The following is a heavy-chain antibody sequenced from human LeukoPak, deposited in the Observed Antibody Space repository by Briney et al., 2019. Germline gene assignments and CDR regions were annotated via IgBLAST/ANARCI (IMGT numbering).Heavy chain of an antibody. V-gene: IGHV4-34*01. CDR3: ARVPHPVSLERRSGYFDY. CDR2: INHSGST. Sequence: SETLSLTCAVYGGSFSGYYWSWIRQPPGKGLEWIGEINHSGSTNYNPSLKSRVTISVDTSKNQFSLKLSSVTAADTAVYYCARVPHPVSLERRSGYFDYWGQGTLVTVSS. CDR1: GGSFSGYY. D-gene: IGHD1-1*01. J-gene: IGHJ4*02.